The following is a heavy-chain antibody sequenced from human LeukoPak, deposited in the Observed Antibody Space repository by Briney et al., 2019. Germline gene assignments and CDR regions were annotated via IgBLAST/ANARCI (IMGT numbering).Heavy chain of an antibody. J-gene: IGHJ6*02. CDR1: RYTFTSYD. CDR3: ARAYDFWSGSYGMDV. Sequence: ASVKVSCKASRYTFTSYDINWVRQAPGQGLEWMGWMNPNSGNTGYAQKFQGRVTMTRNTSISTAYMELSSPRSEDTAVYYCARAYDFWSGSYGMDVWGQGTTVTVSS. CDR2: MNPNSGNT. V-gene: IGHV1-8*01. D-gene: IGHD3-3*01.